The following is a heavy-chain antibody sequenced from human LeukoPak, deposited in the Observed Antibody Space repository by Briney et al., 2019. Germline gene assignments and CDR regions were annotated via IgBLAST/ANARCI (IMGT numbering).Heavy chain of an antibody. V-gene: IGHV3-21*01. D-gene: IGHD4-17*01. Sequence: GGSLRLSCAASGFTFSSYSMNWVRQAPGKGLEWVSSISSSSSHIYYADSVKGRFTISRDNAKNSLYLQMNSLRAEDTAVYYCARGRDYGSHSGDFWGQGTLVTVSS. CDR2: ISSSSSHI. CDR3: ARGRDYGSHSGDF. J-gene: IGHJ4*02. CDR1: GFTFSSYS.